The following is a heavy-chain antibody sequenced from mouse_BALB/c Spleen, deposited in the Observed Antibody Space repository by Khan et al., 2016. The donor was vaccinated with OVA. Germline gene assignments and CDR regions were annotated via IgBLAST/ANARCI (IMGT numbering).Heavy chain of an antibody. CDR3: DRLIYSGCDRYAMDY. J-gene: IGHJ4*01. CDR2: IWGDGST. D-gene: IGHD2-2*01. CDR1: GFALTSYG. V-gene: IGHV2-3*01. Sequence: QVQRKESGPGLVAPSQSLSITCSVSGFALTSYGVSWIRQPPGKGLEWLGIIWGDGSTNFHSALRSRLSISTDNSKSQVFLKLKSRQTDDTATFSCDRLIYSGCDRYAMDYWGQGTSVTVSS.